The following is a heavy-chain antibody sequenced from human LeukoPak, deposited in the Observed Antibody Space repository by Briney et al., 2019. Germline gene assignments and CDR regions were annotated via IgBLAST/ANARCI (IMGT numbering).Heavy chain of an antibody. CDR2: VNSDGGAT. J-gene: IGHJ4*02. D-gene: IGHD7-27*01. CDR1: GFTFSNYW. Sequence: PGGSLRLSCAASGFTFSNYWMHWVRQAPGKGLFWVSRVNSDGGATTYADSVQGRFTISRDNAKNTIYLQMNSLRPEDTAVYYCARGARAWDFDYWGRGTPVTVSS. V-gene: IGHV3-74*01. CDR3: ARGARAWDFDY.